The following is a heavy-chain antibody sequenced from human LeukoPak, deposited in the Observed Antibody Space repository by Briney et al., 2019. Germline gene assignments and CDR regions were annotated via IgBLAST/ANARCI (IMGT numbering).Heavy chain of an antibody. Sequence: PGGSLRLSCAASGFTFSNNDMSWVHQTPGKGLEWVSTISVSGGTKYYADSVKGRFIISRDNYKNTLYLQMNSLSAEDTAVYYCARDPNGDYIGTFDMWGRGTMVSVSS. D-gene: IGHD4-17*01. CDR1: GFTFSNND. J-gene: IGHJ3*02. V-gene: IGHV3-23*01. CDR2: ISVSGGTK. CDR3: ARDPNGDYIGTFDM.